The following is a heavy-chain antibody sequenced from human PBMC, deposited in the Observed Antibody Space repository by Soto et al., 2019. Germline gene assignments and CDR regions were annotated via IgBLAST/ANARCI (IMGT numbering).Heavy chain of an antibody. CDR1: GFSLSTSGVG. D-gene: IGHD3-16*02. V-gene: IGHV2-5*02. J-gene: IGHJ5*02. CDR2: IYWDDDK. CDR3: ALIRAYDYMWGSYRRRWFDP. Sequence: QITLKESGPTLVKPTQTLTLTCTFSGFSLSTSGVGVGWIRQPPGKALEWLALIYWDDDKRYSPSLKGRLTIPQDTSKDQVVLTMTHMDSVDTATYYCALIRAYDYMWGSYRRRWFDPWAQGNQVTVSA.